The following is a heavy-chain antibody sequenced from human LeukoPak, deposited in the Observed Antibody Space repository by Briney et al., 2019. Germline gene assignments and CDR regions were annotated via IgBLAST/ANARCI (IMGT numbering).Heavy chain of an antibody. CDR2: TYYRSKWDN. CDR1: GDSVSSKSAA. V-gene: IGHV6-1*01. J-gene: IGHJ4*02. D-gene: IGHD3-10*01. Sequence: SQTHSLTCATSGDSVSSKSAAGDWSSQSPSRGLEWLVRTYYRSKWDNDYALSVESRITINPDTSKNQFSLQLNSVTPEDMAVYYCARSAGHFDYWGQGTLVTVSS. CDR3: ARSAGHFDY.